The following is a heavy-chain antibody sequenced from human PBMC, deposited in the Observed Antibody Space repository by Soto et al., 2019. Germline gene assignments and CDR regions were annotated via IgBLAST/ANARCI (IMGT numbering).Heavy chain of an antibody. J-gene: IGHJ3*02. V-gene: IGHV3-7*03. CDR2: IKQDGSEK. Sequence: PGGSLRLSCAASGFTFSSYWMSWVRQAPGKGLEWVANIKQDGSEKYYVDSVKGRFTISRDNAKNSLYLQMNSLRAEDTAVYYCARTRFLEWLYSDAFDIWGQGTMVTVSS. CDR3: ARTRFLEWLYSDAFDI. D-gene: IGHD3-3*01. CDR1: GFTFSSYW.